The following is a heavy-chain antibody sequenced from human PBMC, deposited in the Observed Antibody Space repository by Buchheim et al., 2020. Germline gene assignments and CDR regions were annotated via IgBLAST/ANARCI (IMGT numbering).Heavy chain of an antibody. CDR3: AKDQGQKWYYYYGIDV. J-gene: IGHJ6*02. CDR2: ISYDGSNK. CDR1: GFTFSSYG. D-gene: IGHD1-26*01. V-gene: IGHV3-30*18. Sequence: QVQLVESGGGVVQPGRSLRLSCAASGFTFSSYGMHWVRQAPGKGLEWVAVISYDGSNKYYADSVKGRFTISRHNSTHTLYLQMNSLRAEDTAVYYCAKDQGQKWYYYYGIDVWGQGTT.